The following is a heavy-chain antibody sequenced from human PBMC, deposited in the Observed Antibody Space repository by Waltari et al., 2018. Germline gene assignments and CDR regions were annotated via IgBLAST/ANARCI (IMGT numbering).Heavy chain of an antibody. J-gene: IGHJ6*02. CDR3: AKGIVVVPAYGMDV. Sequence: EVQLVESGGGLVQPGRSLRLSCAASGFTFDDYAMHWVRQAPGKGLEWVSGISWNSGSIGYADSVKGRLTISRDNAKNSLYLQMNSLRAEDTALYYCAKGIVVVPAYGMDVWGQGTTVTVSS. CDR1: GFTFDDYA. V-gene: IGHV3-9*01. CDR2: ISWNSGSI. D-gene: IGHD2-2*01.